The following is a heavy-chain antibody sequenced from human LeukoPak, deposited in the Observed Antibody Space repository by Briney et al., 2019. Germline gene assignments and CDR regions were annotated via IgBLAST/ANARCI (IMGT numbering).Heavy chain of an antibody. V-gene: IGHV3-43D*03. D-gene: IGHD6-13*01. CDR2: ISWDGGTA. CDR1: GLTFSSYA. Sequence: GGSLRLSCAASGLTFSSYAMSWVRQAPGKGLEWVSLISWDGGTAYYADSVRGRFTISRDNSKNSLYLQMDSLRDEDTALYYCAKDGLAAAGTRTDYYYMDVWGKGTPVTVSS. J-gene: IGHJ6*03. CDR3: AKDGLAAAGTRTDYYYMDV.